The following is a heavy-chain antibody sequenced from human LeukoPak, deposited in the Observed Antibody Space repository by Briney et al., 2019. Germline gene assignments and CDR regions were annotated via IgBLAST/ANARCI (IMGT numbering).Heavy chain of an antibody. Sequence: SETLSLTCTVSGGSISSGGYYWSWIRQPPGKGLEWIGEINHSGSTNYNPSLKSRVTISVDTSKNQFSLKLSSVTAADTAVYYCARLPGIQLWSRSGNDYWGQGTLVTVSS. V-gene: IGHV4-39*07. CDR3: ARLPGIQLWSRSGNDY. CDR1: GGSISSGGYY. J-gene: IGHJ4*02. CDR2: INHSGST. D-gene: IGHD5-18*01.